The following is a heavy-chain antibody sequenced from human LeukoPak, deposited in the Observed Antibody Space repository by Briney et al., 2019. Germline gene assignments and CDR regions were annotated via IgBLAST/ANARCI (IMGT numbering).Heavy chain of an antibody. V-gene: IGHV3-23*01. CDR3: AKSLSGYLGSFYYFDY. Sequence: PGASLRLSCAASGFTFSSYAMSWVRQAPGKGLEWVSAISGSGGSTYYADSVKGRFTISRDNSKNTLYLQMNSLRAEDTAVYYCAKSLSGYLGSFYYFDYWGRGTLVTASS. CDR2: ISGSGGST. CDR1: GFTFSSYA. J-gene: IGHJ4*02. D-gene: IGHD3-22*01.